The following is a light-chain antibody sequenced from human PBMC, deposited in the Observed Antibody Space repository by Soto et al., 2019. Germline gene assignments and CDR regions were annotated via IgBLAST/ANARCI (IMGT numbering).Light chain of an antibody. CDR3: QQHGSSPRT. Sequence: ETVLTQSPGTLSLSPGERATLSCRASQDIRSNYLAWYRQTPGQAPRLLIYGASKRASGIADRFSGSGSGTDFPLIISRLEPEDFAMYYCQQHGSSPRTFGQVTKVEI. J-gene: IGKJ1*01. CDR2: GAS. V-gene: IGKV3-20*01. CDR1: QDIRSNY.